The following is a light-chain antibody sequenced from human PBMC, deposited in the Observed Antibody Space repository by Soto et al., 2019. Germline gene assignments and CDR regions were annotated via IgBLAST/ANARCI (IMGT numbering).Light chain of an antibody. CDR3: QTWGTGPHVV. CDR2: LNSDGSH. CDR1: SGPSSYA. Sequence: QAVVTQSPSASASVGASVKLTCTLSSGPSSYAIAWHQQQPEKAPRYLMKLNSDGSHSKGDGIPDRFSGSSSGAEHYLTISNLQSEDEADYYCQTWGTGPHVVFGGGTKLTVL. J-gene: IGLJ2*01. V-gene: IGLV4-69*01.